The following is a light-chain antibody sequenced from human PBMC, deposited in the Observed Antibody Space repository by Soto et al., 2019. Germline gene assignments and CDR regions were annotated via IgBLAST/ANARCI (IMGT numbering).Light chain of an antibody. CDR2: DIS. J-gene: IGKJ1*01. Sequence: TQSPATLSVSPGERATLSCRASQSVSSNLAWYQQKPGQPPRLLIYDISTRATGIPARFSVIVSGTEGAITISSLQSEDGSVYYGQQYNHWPRTFGQGTKVDIK. CDR3: QQYNHWPRT. V-gene: IGKV3-15*01. CDR1: QSVSSN.